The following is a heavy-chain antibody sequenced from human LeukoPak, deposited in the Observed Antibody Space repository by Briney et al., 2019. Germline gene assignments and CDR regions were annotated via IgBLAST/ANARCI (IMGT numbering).Heavy chain of an antibody. CDR2: ISVSGNT. D-gene: IGHD3-10*01. Sequence: QAGGSLRLSCAASGFTLSSYAMSWVRQAPGKGLEWVSAISVSGNTYHADSVKGRFTISRDSSKNSLYLQMNSLRVEDTAIYYCASNLASSFHIWGQGKMVIVSS. CDR1: GFTLSSYA. V-gene: IGHV3-23*01. J-gene: IGHJ3*02. CDR3: ASNLASSFHI.